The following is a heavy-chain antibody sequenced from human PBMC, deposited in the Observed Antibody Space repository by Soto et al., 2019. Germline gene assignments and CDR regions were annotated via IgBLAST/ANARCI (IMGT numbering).Heavy chain of an antibody. D-gene: IGHD3-22*01. J-gene: IGHJ4*02. V-gene: IGHV4-4*02. Sequence: QVQLQESGPGLMKPSGTLSLTCAVSGGSISSSNWWSWVRQPPGKGLEWIGEIYHSGSTNYNPSLKSRVTISVDKSKNQFSLKLSSVTAADTAVYYCAKTYYYDSSGYFYFDYWGQGTLVTVSS. CDR3: AKTYYYDSSGYFYFDY. CDR2: IYHSGST. CDR1: GGSISSSNW.